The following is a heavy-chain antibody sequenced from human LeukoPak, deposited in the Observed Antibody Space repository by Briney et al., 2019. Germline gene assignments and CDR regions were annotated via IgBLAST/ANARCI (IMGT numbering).Heavy chain of an antibody. CDR3: ASNPPNTGDFYY. CDR1: GNTFTNLD. D-gene: IGHD1-1*01. CDR2: MSPDSGDT. V-gene: IGHV1-8*01. J-gene: IGHJ4*02. Sequence: GASVRVSCKTSGNTFTNLDINWLRQAPGQGLEWMGWMSPDSGDTGYAQKFQGRVSMTRDTSISTAYMELSSLRSEDTAVYYCASNPPNTGDFYYWGLGSLVTVSS.